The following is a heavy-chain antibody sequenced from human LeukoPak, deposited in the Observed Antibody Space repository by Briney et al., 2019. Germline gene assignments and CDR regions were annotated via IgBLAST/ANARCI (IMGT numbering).Heavy chain of an antibody. Sequence: SETLSLTCTVSGGSISSYYWSWIRQPPGKGLEWIGYIYYSGSTNYNPSLKSRVTISVDTSKNQFSLKLSSVTAADTAVYYCATLRGGIQLWSREYYFDYWGQGTLVTVSS. CDR2: IYYSGST. D-gene: IGHD5-18*01. CDR3: ATLRGGIQLWSREYYFDY. V-gene: IGHV4-59*01. J-gene: IGHJ4*02. CDR1: GGSISSYY.